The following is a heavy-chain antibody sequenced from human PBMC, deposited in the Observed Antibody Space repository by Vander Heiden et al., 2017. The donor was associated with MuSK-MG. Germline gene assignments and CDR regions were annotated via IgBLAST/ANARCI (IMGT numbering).Heavy chain of an antibody. V-gene: IGHV1-69*01. J-gene: IGHJ5*02. D-gene: IGHD3-10*01. CDR2: ISPIFGTA. Sequence: QVQLVQSGAEVKKPGSSVQVSCKASGGTFSRSAISWVRQAPGQGLEWMGGISPIFGTANDAQKFQGRVTITADESTSTAYMELSSLRSEDTAVYYCAREGSGGYVGRVWRNWFDPWGQGTRVTVSS. CDR3: AREGSGGYVGRVWRNWFDP. CDR1: GGTFSRSA.